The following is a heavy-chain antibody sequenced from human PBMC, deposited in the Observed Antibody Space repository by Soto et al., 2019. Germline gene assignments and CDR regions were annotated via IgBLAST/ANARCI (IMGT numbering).Heavy chain of an antibody. V-gene: IGHV3-30-3*01. CDR2: ISYDGSNK. CDR3: ARDRPLDY. Sequence: TGGSLRLSCAASGFTFSSYAMHWVRQAPGKGLEWVAVISYDGSNKYYADSVKGRFTISRDNSKNTLYLQMNSLRAEDTAVYYCARDRPLDYWGQGTLVTVSS. CDR1: GFTFSSYA. J-gene: IGHJ4*02.